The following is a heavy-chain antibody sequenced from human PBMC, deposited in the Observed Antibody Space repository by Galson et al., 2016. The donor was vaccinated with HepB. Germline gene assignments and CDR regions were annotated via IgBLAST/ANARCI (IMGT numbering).Heavy chain of an antibody. V-gene: IGHV1-3*04. D-gene: IGHD3-16*01. CDR2: INTGNSNT. CDR1: GNTSSNYT. CDR3: AFLRFRGIRYYTTMDV. Sequence: SVKVSCKASGNTSSNYTLHWVRQAPGHRPEWMGWINTGNSNTKYSQKFQGRLTFTRDTSASTTYMELSSLSSEDTAVFYGAFLRFRGIRYYTTMDVWGQGTTVTVSS. J-gene: IGHJ6*02.